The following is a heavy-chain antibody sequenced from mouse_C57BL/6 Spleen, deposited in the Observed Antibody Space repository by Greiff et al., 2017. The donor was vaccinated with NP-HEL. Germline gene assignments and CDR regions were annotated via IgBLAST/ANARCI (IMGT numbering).Heavy chain of an antibody. CDR3: ARGDDY. J-gene: IGHJ2*01. CDR2: ISSGGSYT. CDR1: GFTFSSYG. Sequence: EVQVVESGGDLVKPGGSLKLSCAASGFTFSSYGMSWVRQTPDKRLEWVATISSGGSYTYYPDSVKGRFTISRDNAKNTLYLQMSSLKSEDTAMYYCARGDDYWGQGTTLTVSS. V-gene: IGHV5-6*01.